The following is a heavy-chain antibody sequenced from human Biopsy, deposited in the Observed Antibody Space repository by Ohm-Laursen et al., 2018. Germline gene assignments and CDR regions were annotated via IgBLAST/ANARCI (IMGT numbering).Heavy chain of an antibody. CDR3: ARDSRGGHLNTTLITGKNLDS. Sequence: SQTLSLTCTVSRDSISNYYWTWIRQSPGKGLEWIGYIYYTGSTNYNPSVKSRATISVDTSKNQFSPKLNSVTAADTAVYFCARDSRGGHLNTTLITGKNLDSWGQGILVTVSP. CDR2: IYYTGST. CDR1: RDSISNYY. J-gene: IGHJ4*02. V-gene: IGHV4-59*01. D-gene: IGHD3-16*01.